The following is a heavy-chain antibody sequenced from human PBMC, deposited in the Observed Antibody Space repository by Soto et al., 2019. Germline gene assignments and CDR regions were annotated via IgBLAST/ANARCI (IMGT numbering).Heavy chain of an antibody. CDR1: GVSIRTGGYA. J-gene: IGHJ5*02. Sequence: PSDTLSLTCAVSGVSIRTGGYAWSWIRQPPGKGLEWIGHIYYSGTTYYNPSLKSRVTISVDTSKNQFSLKLSSVTAADTAVYYCARLLFSGGSWFDPWRQGTLVTSPQ. CDR3: ARLLFSGGSWFDP. D-gene: IGHD3-16*01. CDR2: IYYSGTT. V-gene: IGHV4-30-2*02.